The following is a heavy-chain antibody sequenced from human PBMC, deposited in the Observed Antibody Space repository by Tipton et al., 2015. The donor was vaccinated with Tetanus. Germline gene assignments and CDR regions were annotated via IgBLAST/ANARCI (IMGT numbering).Heavy chain of an antibody. J-gene: IGHJ5*02. CDR3: ARPRYSYGSQADP. CDR2: IYYSGST. D-gene: IGHD5-18*01. V-gene: IGHV4-39*01. Sequence: TLSLTCTVSGGSISSSSYYWGWIRQPPGKGLEWIGSIYYSGSTYYNPSLKSRVTISVDTSKNQFSLKLSSVTAADTAVYYCARPRYSYGSQADPWGQGTLVTVSS. CDR1: GGSISSSSYY.